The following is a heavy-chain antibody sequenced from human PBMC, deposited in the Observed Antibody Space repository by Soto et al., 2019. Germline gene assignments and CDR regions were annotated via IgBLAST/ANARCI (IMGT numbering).Heavy chain of an antibody. J-gene: IGHJ6*02. CDR3: ARDRIVVVPAAIVYYYGMDV. Sequence: SETLSLTCAVYCGSFSGYYWSWIRQHAGQGLEWNGYIYYSGSTYDNPSLKSRVTISVDTSKNLFSLKLSSVTAADTAVYYCARDRIVVVPAAIVYYYGMDVWGQGTTVTVSS. V-gene: IGHV4-31*11. D-gene: IGHD2-2*02. CDR2: IYYSGST. CDR1: CGSFSGYY.